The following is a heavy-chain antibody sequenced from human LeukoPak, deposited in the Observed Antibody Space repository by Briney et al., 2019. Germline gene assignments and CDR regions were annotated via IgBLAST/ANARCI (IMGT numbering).Heavy chain of an antibody. J-gene: IGHJ3*02. CDR1: GYTFTGYY. CDR3: ASPVGLWTDAFDI. CDR2: INPNSGGT. Sequence: ASVKVSCKASGYTFTGYYMHWVRQTPGQGLEWMGWINPNSGGTNYAQKFQGRVTMTRDTSISTAYMELSRLRSDDTAVYYCASPVGLWTDAFDIWGQGTMVTASS. V-gene: IGHV1-2*02. D-gene: IGHD3-16*01.